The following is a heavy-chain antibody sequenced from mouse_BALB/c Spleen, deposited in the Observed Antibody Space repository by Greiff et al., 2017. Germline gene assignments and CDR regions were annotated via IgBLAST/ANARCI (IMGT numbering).Heavy chain of an antibody. CDR3: ARRGNPDYFDY. CDR1: GYSITSDYA. Sequence: DVQLQESGPGLVKPSQSLSLTCTVTGYSITSDYAWTWIRQFPGNKLEWMGYISYSGSTSYNPSLKSRISITRDTSKNQFFLQLNSVTTEDTATYYCARRGNPDYFDYWGQGTTLTVSS. J-gene: IGHJ2*01. V-gene: IGHV3-2*02. CDR2: ISYSGST.